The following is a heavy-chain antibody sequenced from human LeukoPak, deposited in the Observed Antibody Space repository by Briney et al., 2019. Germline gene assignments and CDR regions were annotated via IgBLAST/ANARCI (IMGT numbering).Heavy chain of an antibody. D-gene: IGHD6-13*01. CDR2: IYYSGST. J-gene: IGHJ3*02. CDR1: GGSISSSSYY. V-gene: IGHV4-39*01. Sequence: PSETLSLTCTVSGGSISSSSYYWGWIRQPPGKGLEWIGSIYYSGSTYYNPSLKSRVTISVDTSKNQFSLKLSSVTAADTAVYYCARTLSSWYEVYAFDIWGQGTMVTVSS. CDR3: ARTLSSWYEVYAFDI.